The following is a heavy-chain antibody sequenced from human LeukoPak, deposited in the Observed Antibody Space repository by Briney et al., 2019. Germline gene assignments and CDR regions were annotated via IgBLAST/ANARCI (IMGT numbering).Heavy chain of an antibody. CDR2: IKEDGSEK. V-gene: IGHV3-7*01. Sequence: GGSLRLSCAASGFTFSTYWMSWVRQAPGKGLEWVANIKEDGSEKYYGDSVKGRFTISRDNARNSLYLQMNSLRAEDTAVYYCARDSSGYQWGQGTLVTVSS. CDR3: ARDSSGYQ. CDR1: GFTFSTYW. J-gene: IGHJ4*02. D-gene: IGHD3-22*01.